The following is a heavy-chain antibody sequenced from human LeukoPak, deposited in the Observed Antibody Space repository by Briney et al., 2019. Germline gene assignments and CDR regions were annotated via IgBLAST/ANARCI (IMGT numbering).Heavy chain of an antibody. Sequence: SETLSLTCTVSGDSIRSSTYYWGWIRQPPGKGLEWIGSIYFSGSTYYNPSLKSRVTISVDTSKNQFSLKLSSVTAADTAVYYCARLSSWTGYWGQGTLVTVSS. CDR2: IYFSGST. J-gene: IGHJ4*02. V-gene: IGHV4-39*01. CDR3: ARLSSWTGY. D-gene: IGHD2-2*01. CDR1: GDSIRSSTYY.